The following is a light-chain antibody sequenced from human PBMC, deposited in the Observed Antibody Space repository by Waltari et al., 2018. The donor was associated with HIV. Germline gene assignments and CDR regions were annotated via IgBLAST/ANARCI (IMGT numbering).Light chain of an antibody. Sequence: QSALTQPASVSGSPGQSITISCTGTSSDVGSYKFVSWYQQHPGKAPKLMIYDGSKRPSGVSNRFSGSKSGNTASLTISGLQAEDEADYYCCSYAGSSTWVFGGGTKLTVL. CDR1: SSDVGSYKF. V-gene: IGLV2-23*01. CDR2: DGS. CDR3: CSYAGSSTWV. J-gene: IGLJ3*02.